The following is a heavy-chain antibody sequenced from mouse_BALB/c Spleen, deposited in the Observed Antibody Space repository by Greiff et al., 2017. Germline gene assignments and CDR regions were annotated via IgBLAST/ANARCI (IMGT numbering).Heavy chain of an antibody. CDR2: IWRCGST. CDR3: AKNGYDSAWFAY. V-gene: IGHV2-5-1*01. D-gene: IGHD2-2*01. J-gene: IGHJ3*01. Sequence: QVQLKESGPSLVQPSQSLSITCTASGFSFTSYCVHWVRQSPGKGLGWLGVIWRCGSTDYNAAFMSSLSITTDNSKSQVCFKMNSLQADDTAISYGAKNGYDSAWFAYWGQGTLVTVSA. CDR1: GFSFTSYC.